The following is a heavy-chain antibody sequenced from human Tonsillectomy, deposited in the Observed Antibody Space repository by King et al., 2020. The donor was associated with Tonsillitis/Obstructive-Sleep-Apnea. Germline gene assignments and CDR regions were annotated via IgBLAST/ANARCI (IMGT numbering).Heavy chain of an antibody. J-gene: IGHJ3*02. V-gene: IGHV3-30*18. CDR2: ISYDGSNK. D-gene: IGHD3-16*01. Sequence: QLVQSGGGVVQPGRSLRLSCAASGFTFSSYGMHWVRQAPGKGLEWVAVISYDGSNKYYADSVKGRFTISRDNSKNTLYLQRNSLRAEDTAGYYCAKGGGKGLCCHDAFEIWGQGTMVTVSS. CDR3: AKGGGKGLCCHDAFEI. CDR1: GFTFSSYG.